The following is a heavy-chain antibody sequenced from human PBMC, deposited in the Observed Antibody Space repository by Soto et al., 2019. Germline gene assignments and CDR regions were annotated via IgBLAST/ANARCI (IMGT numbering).Heavy chain of an antibody. D-gene: IGHD6-19*01. J-gene: IGHJ4*02. CDR1: GYSISSGGYY. CDR3: ARGTAVADDY. V-gene: IGHV4-31*03. CDR2: IYHSGTT. Sequence: SETLSVTCTVAGYSISSGGYYWSWIRQHPGKGLEWIGYIYHSGTTYYNPSLKSRVTISVDSFKNQFSLRLSSVTAADTAVYYCARGTAVADDYWGQGTLVTVSS.